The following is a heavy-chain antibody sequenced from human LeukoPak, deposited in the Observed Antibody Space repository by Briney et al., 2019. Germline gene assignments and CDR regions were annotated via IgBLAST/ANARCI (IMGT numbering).Heavy chain of an antibody. V-gene: IGHV3-23*01. CDR2: ISTSGATT. Sequence: GGSLRLSCAASGFTFSSYGMSWARQAPGKGLEWVSSISTSGATTYYADSVKGRFTISRDNSKNMVHLQMNSLRAEDTAVYYCAKKFKGDYSYYYIDVWGKGTTVTISS. J-gene: IGHJ6*03. CDR1: GFTFSSYG. CDR3: AKKFKGDYSYYYIDV.